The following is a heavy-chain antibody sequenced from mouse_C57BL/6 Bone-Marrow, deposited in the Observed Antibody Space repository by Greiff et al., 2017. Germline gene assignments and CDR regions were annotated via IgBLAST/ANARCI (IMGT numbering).Heavy chain of an antibody. V-gene: IGHV1-69*01. Sequence: QVQLQQPGAELVMPGASVKLSCKASGYTFTSCWMHWVKQRPGQGLEWIGEIDPSDSYTNYNQKFKGKSTLTVDKSSSTAYMQLSSLTSEDSAVYYCARWGARGLRFDYWGQGTTLTVSS. D-gene: IGHD2-2*01. CDR2: IDPSDSYT. CDR1: GYTFTSCW. CDR3: ARWGARGLRFDY. J-gene: IGHJ2*01.